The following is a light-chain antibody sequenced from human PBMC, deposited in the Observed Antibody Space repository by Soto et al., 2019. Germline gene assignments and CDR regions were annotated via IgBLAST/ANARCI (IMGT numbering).Light chain of an antibody. Sequence: EIVLTQSPATLYLSPGERGTLSCRASQSVSSSLAWYQQKPGQAPRLLIYDASNRATGIPARLSGSGSGTDFTLTISSLEPEDFAVYYCQQRYSWPLTFGGGTKVDIK. V-gene: IGKV3-11*01. J-gene: IGKJ4*01. CDR2: DAS. CDR3: QQRYSWPLT. CDR1: QSVSSS.